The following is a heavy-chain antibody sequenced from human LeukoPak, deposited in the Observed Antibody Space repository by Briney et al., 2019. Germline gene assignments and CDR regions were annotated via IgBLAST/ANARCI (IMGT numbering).Heavy chain of an antibody. Sequence: GRSLRLSCAASGFTFSSYAMHWVRQATGKGLEWVAVISYDGSNKYYADSVKGRFTISRDNSKNTLYLQMNSLRAEDAAVYYCAKDPNGDYVGAFDTWGQGTMVIVSS. J-gene: IGHJ3*02. D-gene: IGHD4-17*01. CDR2: ISYDGSNK. CDR1: GFTFSSYA. CDR3: AKDPNGDYVGAFDT. V-gene: IGHV3-30*04.